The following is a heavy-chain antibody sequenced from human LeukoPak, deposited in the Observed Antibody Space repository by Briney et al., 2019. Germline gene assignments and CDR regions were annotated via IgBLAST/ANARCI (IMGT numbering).Heavy chain of an antibody. D-gene: IGHD5-18*01. CDR2: IIPIFGTA. J-gene: IGHJ3*02. CDR3: ADGYSYGFAFDI. V-gene: IGHV1-69*13. Sequence: ASVKVSFKASGGTFSIYAISWVRQAPGQGLEWMGGIIPIFGTANYAQKFQGRVTITADESTSTAYMELSSLRSEDTAVYYCADGYSYGFAFDIWGQGTMVTVSS. CDR1: GGTFSIYA.